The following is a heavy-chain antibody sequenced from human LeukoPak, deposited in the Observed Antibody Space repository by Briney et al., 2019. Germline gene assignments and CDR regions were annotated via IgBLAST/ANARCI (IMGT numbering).Heavy chain of an antibody. V-gene: IGHV3-9*01. Sequence: PGGSLRLSCAASGFTFDDYAMHWVRQAPGKGLEWVSGISWNSGSIGYADSVKGRFTISRDNAKNSLYLQMNSLRAEDTALYYCAKERHYYDSSGTFDYWGQGTLVTVSS. J-gene: IGHJ4*02. D-gene: IGHD3-22*01. CDR1: GFTFDDYA. CDR2: ISWNSGSI. CDR3: AKERHYYDSSGTFDY.